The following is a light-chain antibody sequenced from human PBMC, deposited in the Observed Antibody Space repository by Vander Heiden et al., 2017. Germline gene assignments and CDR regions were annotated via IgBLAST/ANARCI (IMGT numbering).Light chain of an antibody. V-gene: IGKV3-11*01. CDR1: QSVSSY. CDR3: QQRSNWPLYT. Sequence: EIVLTQSPATLSLSPGERATLPCRASQSVSSYLAWYQQKPGQAPRLLIYDASNRATGIPARFSSSGSGTNFALTSSSLEPEDVAVYYCQQRSNWPLYTFGQGTKLEIK. CDR2: DAS. J-gene: IGKJ2*01.